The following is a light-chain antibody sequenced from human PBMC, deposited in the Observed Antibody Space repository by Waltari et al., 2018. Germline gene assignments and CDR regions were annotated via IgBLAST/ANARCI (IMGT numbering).Light chain of an antibody. CDR2: GAS. CDR3: QQYNNWPPWT. J-gene: IGKJ1*01. Sequence: EVVMTQSPATLSVSPGEGATVSCRASQSVRTNVAWYQHTPGQAPRLLIYGASTRATGIPDRFSGSGSGTEFILTISSLQSEDFAVYYCQQYNNWPPWTFGQGTKVEIK. CDR1: QSVRTN. V-gene: IGKV3-15*01.